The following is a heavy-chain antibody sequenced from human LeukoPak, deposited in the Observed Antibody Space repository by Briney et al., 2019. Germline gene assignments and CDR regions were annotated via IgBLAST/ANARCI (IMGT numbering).Heavy chain of an antibody. CDR3: ARDRRIAAAGTRSDY. Sequence: ASVKVSCKASGYTFTSYGISWVRQAPGQGLEWMGWISAYNGNTNYAQKLQGRVTMTTDTSTSTAYMELRSLRSDDTAAYYCARDRRIAAAGTRSDYWGQGTLVTVSS. D-gene: IGHD6-13*01. CDR2: ISAYNGNT. J-gene: IGHJ4*02. CDR1: GYTFTSYG. V-gene: IGHV1-18*01.